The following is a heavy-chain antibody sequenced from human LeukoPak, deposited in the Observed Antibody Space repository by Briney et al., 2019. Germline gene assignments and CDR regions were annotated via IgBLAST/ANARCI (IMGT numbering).Heavy chain of an antibody. Sequence: ASVKVSCKASGYTFTGYYMHWVRQAPGQGLEWMGWINTNTGNPTYAQGFTGRFVFSLDTSVSTAYLQISSLKAEDTAVYYCARDVNDAFDIWGQGTMVTVSS. CDR1: GYTFTGYY. V-gene: IGHV7-4-1*02. CDR2: INTNTGNP. J-gene: IGHJ3*02. CDR3: ARDVNDAFDI.